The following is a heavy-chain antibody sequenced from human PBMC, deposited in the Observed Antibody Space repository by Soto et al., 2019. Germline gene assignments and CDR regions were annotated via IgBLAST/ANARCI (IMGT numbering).Heavy chain of an antibody. Sequence: QVQLVQSGADVKKPGSSVKVSCEASGGTFSSYPINWVRQAPGQGLEWMGGIIPFFGTSNYAQKFQGRVTITADDSTSTAYMELRSLRPEDTAVYYCARVGHITNYGMAVWGQWTTVTVSS. V-gene: IGHV1-69*01. CDR2: IIPFFGTS. J-gene: IGHJ6*02. D-gene: IGHD1-26*01. CDR1: GGTFSSYP. CDR3: ARVGHITNYGMAV.